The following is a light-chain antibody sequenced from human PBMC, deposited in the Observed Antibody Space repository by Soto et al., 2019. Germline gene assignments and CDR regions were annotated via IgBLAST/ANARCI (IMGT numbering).Light chain of an antibody. CDR2: GAS. V-gene: IGKV3-20*01. J-gene: IGKJ1*01. Sequence: DIVLTQSPGALSLSPGERATLSCRASESVTSSYLAWYQHKPGQAPRLLIYGASSRATGIPDRCSGSGSGTDFTLTISRLEHEDFAVYYCQQYGRSPRTFGQGTKVEIK. CDR1: ESVTSSY. CDR3: QQYGRSPRT.